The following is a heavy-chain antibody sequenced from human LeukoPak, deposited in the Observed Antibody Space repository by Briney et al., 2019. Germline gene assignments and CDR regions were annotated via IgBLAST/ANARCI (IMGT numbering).Heavy chain of an antibody. CDR2: IYTSGST. D-gene: IGHD3-10*01. CDR1: GGSISSYY. V-gene: IGHV4-4*07. CDR3: ARDATMVRGVIIEYNWFDP. J-gene: IGHJ5*02. Sequence: SETLSLTCTVSGGSISSYYWSWIRQPAGKGLEWIGRIYTSGSTNYNPSLKSRVTMTVDTSKNQFSLKLSSVTAADTAVYYCARDATMVRGVIIEYNWFDPWGQGTLVTVSS.